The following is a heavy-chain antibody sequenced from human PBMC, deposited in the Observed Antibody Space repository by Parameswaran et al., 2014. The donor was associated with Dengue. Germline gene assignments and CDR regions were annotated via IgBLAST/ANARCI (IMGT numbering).Heavy chain of an antibody. CDR3: TRDPYRHNAFDF. Sequence: WIRQPPGKGLVWVSRITGDGSGTDYADSVKGRFTISRDNVKNTVYLQMDSLRDEDTAMYYCTRDPYRHNAFDFWGQGTMVTVSS. V-gene: IGHV3-74*01. J-gene: IGHJ3*01. CDR2: ITGDGSGT. D-gene: IGHD4-11*01.